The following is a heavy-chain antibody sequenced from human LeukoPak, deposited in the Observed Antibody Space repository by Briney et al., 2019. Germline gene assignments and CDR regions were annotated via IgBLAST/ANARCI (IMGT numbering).Heavy chain of an antibody. Sequence: PGRSLILSCTASGFTFGDYAMSWIRQAPGKGLEWVGFIRSKAYGETADYAASVKGRFTISRDDSKAIAYLQMNSLKTEDTAVYHCTRDRGAYNFYDYWGQGTLVTVSS. J-gene: IGHJ4*02. CDR2: IRSKAYGETA. V-gene: IGHV3-49*03. CDR1: GFTFGDYA. D-gene: IGHD1-26*01. CDR3: TRDRGAYNFYDY.